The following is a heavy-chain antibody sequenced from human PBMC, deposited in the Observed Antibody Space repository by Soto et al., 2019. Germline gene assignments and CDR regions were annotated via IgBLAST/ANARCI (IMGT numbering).Heavy chain of an antibody. CDR1: GGSISSGGYY. CDR2: IYYSGST. J-gene: IGHJ4*02. CDR3: ARNGRSTGFDY. Sequence: SETLSLTCTFSGGSISSGGYYWSWIRQHPGKGLEWIGYIYYSGSTYYNPSLKSRVTISVDTSKNQFSLKLSSVTAADTAVYYCARNGRSTGFDYLDQGTLLIFSS. V-gene: IGHV4-31*03. D-gene: IGHD2-2*01.